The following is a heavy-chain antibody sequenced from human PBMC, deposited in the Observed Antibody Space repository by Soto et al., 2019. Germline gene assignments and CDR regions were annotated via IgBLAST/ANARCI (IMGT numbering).Heavy chain of an antibody. CDR2: INHSGST. V-gene: IGHV4-34*01. J-gene: IGHJ4*02. Sequence: SETLSLTCAVYGGSFSGYYWTWIRQPPGTGLEWIGEINHSGSTNYNPSLKSRVTISVDTSKNQFSLKLTSVTAADTAVYYCARDKITGLLDYWGQRTLVIVSS. CDR1: GGSFSGYY. D-gene: IGHD2-8*02. CDR3: ARDKITGLLDY.